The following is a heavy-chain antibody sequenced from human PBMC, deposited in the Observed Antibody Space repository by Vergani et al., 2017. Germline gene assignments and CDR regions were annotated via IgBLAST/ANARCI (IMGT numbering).Heavy chain of an antibody. CDR2: LSYDGSNK. CDR3: AKTFSGSYYDAFDI. CDR1: GFTFRNYA. J-gene: IGHJ3*02. Sequence: VQLLESGGGLAQPGGSLRLSCAASGFTFRNYAMTWVRQAPGKGLEWVAVLSYDGSNKYYADSVQGRFTISRDNSKNTLYLQMSSLRAEDTAVYYCAKTFSGSYYDAFDIWGQGTMVSVSS. V-gene: IGHV3-30*18. D-gene: IGHD1-26*01.